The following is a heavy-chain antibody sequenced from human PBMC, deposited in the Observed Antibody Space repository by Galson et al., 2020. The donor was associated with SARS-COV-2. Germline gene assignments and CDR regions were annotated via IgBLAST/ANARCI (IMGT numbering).Heavy chain of an antibody. CDR1: GDSISSYY. Sequence: SETLSLTCTVSGDSISSYYWSWIRQPPGKGLEWIGYIYYSGSTNYNPSLKSRVTISVDTSKHQFSLKLSSVTAADTAVDYCARVDCSGGRCYYYAFDICGQGRMVTVSS. D-gene: IGHD2-15*01. J-gene: IGHJ3*02. CDR2: IYYSGST. CDR3: ARVDCSGGRCYYYAFDI. V-gene: IGHV4-59*13.